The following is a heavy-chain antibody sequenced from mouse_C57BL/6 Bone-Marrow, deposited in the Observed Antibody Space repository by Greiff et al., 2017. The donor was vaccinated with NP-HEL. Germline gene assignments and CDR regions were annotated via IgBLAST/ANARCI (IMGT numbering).Heavy chain of an antibody. CDR2: IHPNSGST. V-gene: IGHV1-64*01. D-gene: IGHD3-2*02. J-gene: IGHJ2*01. CDR1: GYTFTSYW. CDR3: ARLKVQGLDY. Sequence: VQLQQPGAELVKPGASVKLSCKASGYTFTSYWMHWVKQRPGQGLEWIGLIHPNSGSTNYNEKFKSKATLTVDKSSSTAYMQLSSLTSEDSAVYYCARLKVQGLDYWGQGTTLTVSS.